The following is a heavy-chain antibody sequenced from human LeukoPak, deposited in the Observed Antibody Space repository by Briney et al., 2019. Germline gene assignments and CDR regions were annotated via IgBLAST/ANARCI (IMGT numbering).Heavy chain of an antibody. D-gene: IGHD3-22*01. CDR1: GGTFISYA. V-gene: IGHV1-69*05. Sequence: GASVKVSFKASGGTFISYAISWVRQAPGQGLEWMGGIIPIFGTANYAQKFQGRVTITTDESTSTAYMELSSLRSEDTAVYYCARSQTYYYDSSRFSYWGQGTLVTVSS. J-gene: IGHJ4*02. CDR3: ARSQTYYYDSSRFSY. CDR2: IIPIFGTA.